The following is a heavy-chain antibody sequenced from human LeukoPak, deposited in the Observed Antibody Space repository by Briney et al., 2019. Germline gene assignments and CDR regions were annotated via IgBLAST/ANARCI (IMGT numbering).Heavy chain of an antibody. Sequence: GGSLRLSCAASGFTFDDYAMHWVRQAPGKGLEWVSGISWNSGSIGYADSVKGRFTISRDSAKNSLYLQMNSLRAEDMALYYCAKADRSYYDFWSGYSFDYWGQGTLVTVSS. D-gene: IGHD3-3*01. V-gene: IGHV3-9*03. CDR1: GFTFDDYA. J-gene: IGHJ4*02. CDR3: AKADRSYYDFWSGYSFDY. CDR2: ISWNSGSI.